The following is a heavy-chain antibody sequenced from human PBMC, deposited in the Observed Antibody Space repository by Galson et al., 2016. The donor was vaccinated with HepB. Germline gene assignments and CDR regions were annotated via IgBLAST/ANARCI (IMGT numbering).Heavy chain of an antibody. CDR3: ATITFAHGFDI. CDR1: GASIRRYY. CDR2: IYHLGNT. V-gene: IGHV4-59*12. Sequence: SGASIRRYYWSWIRQSPGKGLEWIGFIYHLGNTDYNPSLESRVTISLDTSKSLFSLIVRSVTAADTAFYYCATITFAHGFDIWGQGAAVTVSS. D-gene: IGHD3-10*01. J-gene: IGHJ3*02.